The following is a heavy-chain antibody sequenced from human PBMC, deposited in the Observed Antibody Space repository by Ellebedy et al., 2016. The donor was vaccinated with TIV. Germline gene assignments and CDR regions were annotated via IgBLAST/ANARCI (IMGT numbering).Heavy chain of an antibody. CDR3: ARSVITMIVVVPHLDY. Sequence: AASVKVSCKASGYTFTGYYMHWVRQAPGQGLEWMGWINPNSGGTNYAQKFQGRVTMTRDTSISTAYMELSRLRSDDTAVYYCARSVITMIVVVPHLDYWGQGTLVTVSS. D-gene: IGHD3-22*01. J-gene: IGHJ4*02. CDR1: GYTFTGYY. CDR2: INPNSGGT. V-gene: IGHV1-2*02.